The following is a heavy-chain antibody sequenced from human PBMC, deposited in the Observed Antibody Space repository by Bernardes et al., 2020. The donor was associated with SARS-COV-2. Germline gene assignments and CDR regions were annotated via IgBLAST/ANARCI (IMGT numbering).Heavy chain of an antibody. J-gene: IGHJ3*01. CDR2: IFYSGRT. Sequence: SETLSLTCTVSGLSMSTNSFYWGWVRQPPGKGLEWIGTIFYSGRTYYNPSLKSRVTLSVDTSRNQFSLTLTSVTASDTALYYCARHKGWELDAFDVWGQGTMVTVSS. V-gene: IGHV4-39*01. CDR1: GLSMSTNSFY. CDR3: ARHKGWELDAFDV. D-gene: IGHD1-26*01.